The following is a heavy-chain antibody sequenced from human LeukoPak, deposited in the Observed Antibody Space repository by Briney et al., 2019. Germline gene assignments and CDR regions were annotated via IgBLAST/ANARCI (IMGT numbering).Heavy chain of an antibody. V-gene: IGHV4-34*01. J-gene: IGHJ6*04. D-gene: IGHD1/OR15-1a*01. CDR1: GGSFSGYY. CDR3: ARARRTYGVDV. CDR2: INHSGST. Sequence: SETLSLTCAVYGGSFSGYYWSWIRQPPGKGLEWIGEINHSGSTNYNPSLKSRVTISVDTSKNQFSLKLSSVTAADTAVYYCARARRTYGVDVWGKGTTVTVSS.